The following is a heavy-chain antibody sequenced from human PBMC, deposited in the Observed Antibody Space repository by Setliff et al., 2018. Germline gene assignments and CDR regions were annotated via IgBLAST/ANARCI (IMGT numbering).Heavy chain of an antibody. CDR3: ARGRERDYNFWSGYYTYYYYGMDV. D-gene: IGHD3-3*01. Sequence: ASVKVSCKASGYTFTSYDINWVRQATGQGLEWMGWMNPNSGNTGYAQKFQGRVTMTRNTSISTAYMELSSLRSEDTAVYYCARGRERDYNFWSGYYTYYYYGMDVWGQVTTVTVS. V-gene: IGHV1-8*02. CDR2: MNPNSGNT. CDR1: GYTFTSYD. J-gene: IGHJ6*02.